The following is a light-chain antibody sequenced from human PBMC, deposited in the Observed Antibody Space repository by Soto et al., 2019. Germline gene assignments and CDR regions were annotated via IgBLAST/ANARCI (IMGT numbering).Light chain of an antibody. CDR1: QSVSSSY. Sequence: IVLTHSPGTLSLSPGERATLSCRPSQSVSSSYLAWYQQKPGQTPRLLIYGASNRATGIPDRFSGGGSGTDFTLTISRLEPEDFAVYYCQQYGSSPPWKFGQGTKVDIK. CDR2: GAS. J-gene: IGKJ1*01. V-gene: IGKV3-20*01. CDR3: QQYGSSPPWK.